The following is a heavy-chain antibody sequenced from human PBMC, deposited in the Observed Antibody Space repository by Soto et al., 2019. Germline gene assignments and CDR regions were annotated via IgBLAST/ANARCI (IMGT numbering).Heavy chain of an antibody. Sequence: PGGSLRLSCAASGFTFSDHYMDWVRQAPGKGLEWVARTRNKANSYTTEYAASVKGRFTVSRDDSTNSLFLQMNSLKTEDTALYYCVSAIIAATPYFLDCWGQGXQAPVYS. V-gene: IGHV3-72*01. CDR2: TRNKANSYTT. D-gene: IGHD6-13*01. J-gene: IGHJ4*02. CDR3: VSAIIAATPYFLDC. CDR1: GFTFSDHY.